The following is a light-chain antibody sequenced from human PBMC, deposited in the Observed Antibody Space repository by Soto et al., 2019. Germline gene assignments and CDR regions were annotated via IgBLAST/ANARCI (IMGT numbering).Light chain of an antibody. Sequence: EIVMTQSPATLSVSPGERATLSCRASQSVSSNLAWYQQKPGQAPRLLIYGASTRATGIPARFSGSGSGTEFTLTISSLQSEDFPVYYCHQYNNWPRYTFGQGTKLEIK. V-gene: IGKV3-15*01. CDR3: HQYNNWPRYT. CDR1: QSVSSN. J-gene: IGKJ2*01. CDR2: GAS.